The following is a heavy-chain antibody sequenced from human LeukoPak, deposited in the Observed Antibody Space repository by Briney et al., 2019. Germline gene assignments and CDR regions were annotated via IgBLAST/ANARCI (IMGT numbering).Heavy chain of an antibody. V-gene: IGHV3-23*01. D-gene: IGHD3-22*01. CDR2: ISGSGGST. CDR1: GFTFSSYA. CDR3: AKMDYYDSRGYPPVDY. J-gene: IGHJ4*02. Sequence: GGSLRLSCAASGFTFSSYAMSWVRQAPGKGLEWVSAISGSGGSTYYADSVKGRFTISRDNSKNTLYLQMNSLRAEDTAVYYCAKMDYYDSRGYPPVDYWRQGTLVTVSS.